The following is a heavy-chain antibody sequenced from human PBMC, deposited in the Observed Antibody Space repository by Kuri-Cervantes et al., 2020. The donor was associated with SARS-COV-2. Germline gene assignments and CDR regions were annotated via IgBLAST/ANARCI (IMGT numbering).Heavy chain of an antibody. D-gene: IGHD3-10*01. J-gene: IGHJ6*03. CDR1: GFTFSSYA. CDR2: ISGSGGST. CDR3: ASSLLWFGESYYYMDV. Sequence: GGSLRLSCAASGFTFSSYAMSWVRQAPGKGLEWVSAISGSGGSTYYADSVKGRFTISRDNSKNTLYLQMNSLRAEDTAVYYCASSLLWFGESYYYMDVWGKGTTVTVSS. V-gene: IGHV3-23*01.